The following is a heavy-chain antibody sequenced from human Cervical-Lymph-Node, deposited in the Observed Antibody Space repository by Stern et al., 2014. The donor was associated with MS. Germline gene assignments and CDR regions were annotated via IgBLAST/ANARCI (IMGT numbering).Heavy chain of an antibody. Sequence: QMQLVQSGAEVKKPGASVKVSCKASGYTFTSYGISWVRQAPGQGLEWMGRISAYNGNTNYAQELQGRVTMTTDTSTCTGYIELRILRSDDTAVYYCARGLLGGEKAFDIWGQGTMVTVSS. CDR1: GYTFTSYG. J-gene: IGHJ3*02. CDR2: ISAYNGNT. D-gene: IGHD2-21*01. CDR3: ARGLLGGEKAFDI. V-gene: IGHV1-18*01.